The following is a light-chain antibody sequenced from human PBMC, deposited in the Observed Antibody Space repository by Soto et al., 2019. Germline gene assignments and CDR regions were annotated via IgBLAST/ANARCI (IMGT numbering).Light chain of an antibody. V-gene: IGLV2-14*01. CDR2: DVS. J-gene: IGLJ2*01. CDR3: SSYTSSSTPLSLV. Sequence: QSALTQPASVSGSPGQSITISCTGTSSDVGGYNYVSWYQQHPGKAPKLMIYDVSNRPSGVSNRFSGSKSGNTASLTISGLEPEDEADYYCSSYTSSSTPLSLVFGGGTKLTVL. CDR1: SSDVGGYNY.